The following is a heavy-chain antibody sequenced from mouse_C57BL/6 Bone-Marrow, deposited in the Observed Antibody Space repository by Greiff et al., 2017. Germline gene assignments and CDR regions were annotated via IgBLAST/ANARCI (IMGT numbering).Heavy chain of an antibody. V-gene: IGHV1-81*01. CDR3: ARSYDYDGYTMDY. CDR2: IYPRSGNT. J-gene: IGHJ4*01. D-gene: IGHD2-4*01. CDR1: GYTFTSYG. Sequence: VQLQESGAELARPGASVKLSCKASGYTFTSYGISWVKQRTGQGLEWIGEIYPRSGNTYYNEKFKGEATLSVDKSSRTAYMELSSLTSEDSAVYYCARSYDYDGYTMDYGGQGTSVTVSA.